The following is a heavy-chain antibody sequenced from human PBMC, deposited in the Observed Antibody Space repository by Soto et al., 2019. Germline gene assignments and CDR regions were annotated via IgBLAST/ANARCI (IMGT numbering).Heavy chain of an antibody. CDR3: ARDSSGCCWWFDP. V-gene: IGHV6-1*01. CDR2: TYYRSKWYN. CDR1: GERVASNTAA. Sequence: QAVSLTCAISGERVASNTAALNWIRKSPSRGLEWLGRTYYRSKWYNDYAVSVKSRITINPDTSKNQFSLQLNSVTPEDTAVYYCARDSSGCCWWFDPWGQGTLVTVSS. J-gene: IGHJ5*02. D-gene: IGHD6-19*01.